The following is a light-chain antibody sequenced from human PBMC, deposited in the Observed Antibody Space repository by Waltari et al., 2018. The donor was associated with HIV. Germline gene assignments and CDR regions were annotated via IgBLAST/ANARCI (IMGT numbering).Light chain of an antibody. CDR2: EVS. J-gene: IGLJ1*01. CDR3: SSNTSTNTPL. V-gene: IGLV2-14*01. Sequence: QSALTQPASVSGSPGQSITISCTGTSSDVGGYKYVSWYQQYPGKAPKLMIYEVSNRPSGVSNRFSGSKSGNTASLTISGLQAEDEADYYCSSNTSTNTPLFGTGTKVTVL. CDR1: SSDVGGYKY.